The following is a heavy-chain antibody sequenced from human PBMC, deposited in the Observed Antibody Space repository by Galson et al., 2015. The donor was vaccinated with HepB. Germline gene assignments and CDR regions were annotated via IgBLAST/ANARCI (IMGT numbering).Heavy chain of an antibody. V-gene: IGHV1-18*01. CDR2: ISAYNGST. CDR1: GYTFTSYG. Sequence: SVKVSCKASGYTFTSYGISWVRQAPGQGLEWMGWISAYNGSTNYAQKLQGRVTMTTDTSTSTAYMELRSLRSDDTAVYYCARESARLRFLPGPVDPWGQGTLVTASS. J-gene: IGHJ5*02. CDR3: ARESARLRFLPGPVDP. D-gene: IGHD3-3*01.